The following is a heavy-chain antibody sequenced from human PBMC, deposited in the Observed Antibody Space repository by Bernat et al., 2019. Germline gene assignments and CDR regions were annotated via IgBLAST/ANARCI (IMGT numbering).Heavy chain of an antibody. Sequence: QVQLQESGPGLVKPSETLSLTCTVSGGSISSYYWSWIRQPPGKGLEWIGYIYYSGSTNYNPSLKSRVTISVDTSKNQFSLKLSSVTAADTAVYYCAGVVVGAGHEIDYWGQGTLVTISS. V-gene: IGHV4-59*01. D-gene: IGHD4/OR15-4a*01. CDR1: GGSISSYY. CDR3: AGVVVGAGHEIDY. CDR2: IYYSGST. J-gene: IGHJ4*02.